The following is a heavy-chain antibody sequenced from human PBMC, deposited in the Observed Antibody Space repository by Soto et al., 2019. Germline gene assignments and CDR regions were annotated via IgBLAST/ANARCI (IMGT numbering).Heavy chain of an antibody. D-gene: IGHD3-3*01. V-gene: IGHV4-61*01. CDR2: VYHTGRT. CDR1: GGSFKSGSYS. CDR3: ARDFASFDS. J-gene: IGHJ4*02. Sequence: TLSLTCTVSGGSFKSGSYSWSWIRQPPGKGLEWIGYVYHTGRTSYNPSLKSRVSISMDTSKNQFSLNLDSVTAADTAVYFCARDFASFDSWGQGTLVTVSS.